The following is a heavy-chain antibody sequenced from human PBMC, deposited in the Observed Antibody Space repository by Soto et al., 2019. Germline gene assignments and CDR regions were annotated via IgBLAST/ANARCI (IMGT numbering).Heavy chain of an antibody. CDR1: GASINNVF. D-gene: IGHD4-17*01. J-gene: IGHJ4*02. CDR2: MDSTGTT. V-gene: IGHV4-59*01. Sequence: SETLSLTXNVSGASINNVFWTWIRQPPGKGLEWIGYMDSTGTTSNNPFLKSRVTISIDKSKKQFSLNLRSVTAADTAVYYCARRDYGDKFFDSWGQGTLVTVSS. CDR3: ARRDYGDKFFDS.